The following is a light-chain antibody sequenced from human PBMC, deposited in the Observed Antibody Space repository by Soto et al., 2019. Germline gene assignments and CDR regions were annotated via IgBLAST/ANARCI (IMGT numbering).Light chain of an antibody. V-gene: IGKV3-20*01. J-gene: IGKJ2*01. CDR1: QSVSSNY. CDR2: GAS. Sequence: IVWTQSQGTLSLSPGERATLSCRASQSVSSNYIAWYQQKLGQAPRLLIYGASSRSTGIPDRFSGSGSGTDFTLTISRLEPEDFAVYFCQQYGRSPPFTFGQETKVEIK. CDR3: QQYGRSPPFT.